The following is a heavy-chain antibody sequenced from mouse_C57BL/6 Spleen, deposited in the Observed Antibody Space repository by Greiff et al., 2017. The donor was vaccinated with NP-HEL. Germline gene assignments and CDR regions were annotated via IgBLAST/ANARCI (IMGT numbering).Heavy chain of an antibody. CDR3: ARRIEDYDGPLFAY. Sequence: EVQLQQSGPELVKPGASVKISCKASGYTFTDYYMNWVKQSHGKSLEWIGDINPNNGGTSYNQKFKGKATLTVDKSSSTAYMELRSLTSEDSAVYYCARRIEDYDGPLFAYWGQGTLVTVSA. CDR2: INPNNGGT. V-gene: IGHV1-26*01. CDR1: GYTFTDYY. J-gene: IGHJ3*01. D-gene: IGHD2-4*01.